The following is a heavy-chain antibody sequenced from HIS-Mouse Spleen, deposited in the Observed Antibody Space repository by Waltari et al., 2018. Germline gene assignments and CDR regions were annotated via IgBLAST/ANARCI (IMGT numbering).Heavy chain of an antibody. D-gene: IGHD4-17*01. J-gene: IGHJ3*02. CDR1: GGSISSYY. V-gene: IGHV4-59*08. Sequence: QVQLQESGPGLVKPSETLSLTCTVSGGSISSYYWSWIRQPPGKGLEWIGYIYYSGSTNYNPSLKSRVTISVDTSKNQFSLKLSSVTAADTAVYYCARQRMTTVTTDAFDIWGQGTMVTVSS. CDR2: IYYSGST. CDR3: ARQRMTTVTTDAFDI.